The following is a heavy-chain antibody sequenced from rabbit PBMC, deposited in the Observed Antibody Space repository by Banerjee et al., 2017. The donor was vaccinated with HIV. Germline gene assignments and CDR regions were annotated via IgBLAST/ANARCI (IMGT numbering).Heavy chain of an antibody. D-gene: IGHD7-1*01. Sequence: QEQLVESGGDLVKPGASLTLTCTASGFSFSSSYYMCWVRQAPGKGLEWIACIYAGSSGSTYYASWAKGRFTISKTSSTTVTLQMTSLTAADTATYFCARSATGRDFYLDLWGQGTLVTVS. V-gene: IGHV1S45*01. J-gene: IGHJ3*01. CDR2: IYAGSSGST. CDR1: GFSFSSSYY. CDR3: ARSATGRDFYLDL.